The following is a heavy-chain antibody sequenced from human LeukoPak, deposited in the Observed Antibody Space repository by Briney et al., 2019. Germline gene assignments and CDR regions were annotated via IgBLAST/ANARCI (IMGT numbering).Heavy chain of an antibody. CDR3: ARGPYKDFWSGYSDY. Sequence: GGSLRLSCAASGFSFDSFAMTWVRQAPGKGLEWVSGISGSGGSTYYADSVKGRFTISRDNAKNSLYLQMNSLRVADTAVYYCARGPYKDFWSGYSDYWGQGTLVTVSS. J-gene: IGHJ4*02. CDR1: GFSFDSFA. V-gene: IGHV3-23*01. D-gene: IGHD3-3*01. CDR2: ISGSGGST.